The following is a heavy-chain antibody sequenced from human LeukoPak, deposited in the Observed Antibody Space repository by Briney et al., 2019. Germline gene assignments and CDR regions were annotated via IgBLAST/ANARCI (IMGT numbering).Heavy chain of an antibody. CDR3: ARGFTVTVPAHDVFEI. CDR2: INPNSGGT. J-gene: IGHJ3*02. CDR1: GYTFTGHY. Sequence: ASVKVSCQASGYTFTGHYIHWVRQAPGQGLEWMGWINPNSGGTNFAQKFQGRVTVTRDTSISTAYMELRSLRSDDTAVYYCARGFTVTVPAHDVFEIWGQGTIVTVSS. V-gene: IGHV1-2*02. D-gene: IGHD2-21*02.